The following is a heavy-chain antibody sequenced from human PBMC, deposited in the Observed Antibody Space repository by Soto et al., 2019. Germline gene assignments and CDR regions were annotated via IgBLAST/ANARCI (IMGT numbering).Heavy chain of an antibody. D-gene: IGHD2-21*02. CDR2: ISPSGDTT. J-gene: IGHJ4*02. Sequence: GGSLRLSCATSGFTFTAYDLTWVRHAPGKGLDWVSGISPSGDTTYYADSVKGRFTISRDNSKTVLYLQMNSLRAEDTAIYYCASKGTANPFYWGQGTLVTVSS. CDR3: ASKGTANPFY. V-gene: IGHV3-23*01. CDR1: GFTFTAYD.